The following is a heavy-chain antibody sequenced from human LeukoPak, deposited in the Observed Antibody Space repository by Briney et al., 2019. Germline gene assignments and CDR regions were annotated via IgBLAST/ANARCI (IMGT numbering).Heavy chain of an antibody. V-gene: IGHV3-30*02. J-gene: IGHJ4*02. CDR2: IRYDGSNK. Sequence: QPGGSLRLSCAASGFTFSSYGMHWVRQAPGKGLEWVAFIRYDGSNKYYADSVKGRFTISRDNSKNTLYLQMNSLRDEDTAVYYCARGRDLYYDSSGAGDWGQGTLVTVSS. CDR1: GFTFSSYG. D-gene: IGHD3-22*01. CDR3: ARGRDLYYDSSGAGD.